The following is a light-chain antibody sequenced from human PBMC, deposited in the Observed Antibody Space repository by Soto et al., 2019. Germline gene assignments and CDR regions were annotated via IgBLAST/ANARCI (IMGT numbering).Light chain of an antibody. Sequence: QAVVTQEPSLTVSPGGSVTLTCASSTGAVTSGYSPNWFQQQPGQAPRALIYSTSNQHSWTPARFSGSLLGGKAALTLSGVQREDEDEYYCLLYYCGAQNVVFGGGTKLTVL. V-gene: IGLV7-43*01. J-gene: IGLJ2*01. CDR1: TGAVTSGYS. CDR3: LLYYCGAQNVV. CDR2: STS.